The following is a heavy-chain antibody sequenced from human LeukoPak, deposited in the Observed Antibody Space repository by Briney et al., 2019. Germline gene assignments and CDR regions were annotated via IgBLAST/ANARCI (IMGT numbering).Heavy chain of an antibody. CDR1: GFIFIRDG. CDR3: AREGTWSYYYDY. D-gene: IGHD1-26*01. J-gene: IGHJ4*02. CDR2: ISGSGTRT. Sequence: GGSLRLSCVASGFIFIRDGMSWVRQAPGKGLEWVSAISGSGTRTYYADSVKGRFTISRDNFKNTLYLQMNSLRAEDTAVYYCAREGTWSYYYDYWGQGTLVTVSS. V-gene: IGHV3-23*01.